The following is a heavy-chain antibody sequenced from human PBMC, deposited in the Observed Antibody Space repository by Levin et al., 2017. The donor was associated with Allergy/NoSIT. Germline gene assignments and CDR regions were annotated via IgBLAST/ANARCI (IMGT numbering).Heavy chain of an antibody. J-gene: IGHJ6*02. CDR2: ISSSSSYI. D-gene: IGHD3-16*01. Sequence: PGGSLRLSCAASGFTFSSYSMNWVRQAPGKGLEWVSSISSSSSYIYYADSVKGRFTISRDNAKNSLYLQMNSLRAEDTAVYYCARDKGRDTYYYYYYGMDVWGQGTTVTVSS. CDR3: ARDKGRDTYYYYYYGMDV. V-gene: IGHV3-21*01. CDR1: GFTFSSYS.